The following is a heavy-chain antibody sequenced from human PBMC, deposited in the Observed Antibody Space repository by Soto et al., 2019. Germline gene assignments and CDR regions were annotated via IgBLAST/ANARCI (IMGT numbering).Heavy chain of an antibody. Sequence: PSETLSLTCAVSGGSISSSNWWSWVRQPPGKGLEWIGEIYHSGSTNYNPSLKSRDTISVDKSKNQFSLKLSSVTAADTAVYYCARVYPVYGAIDYWGQGTLVTVSS. V-gene: IGHV4-4*02. CDR1: GGSISSSNW. CDR3: ARVYPVYGAIDY. D-gene: IGHD4-17*01. J-gene: IGHJ4*02. CDR2: IYHSGST.